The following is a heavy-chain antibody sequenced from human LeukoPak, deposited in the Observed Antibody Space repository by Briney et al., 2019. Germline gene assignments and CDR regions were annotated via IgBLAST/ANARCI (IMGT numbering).Heavy chain of an antibody. J-gene: IGHJ4*02. CDR3: ARDQYFGESVGGY. Sequence: GGSLRLSCSASGFPFSSYAMHWVRQAPGKGLEYVSAISDSGGSTYYADSVKGRFTISRDNSKNTLYLQMNSLRAEDTAVYYCARDQYFGESVGGYWGQGTLVTVSS. D-gene: IGHD3-10*01. CDR2: ISDSGGST. CDR1: GFPFSSYA. V-gene: IGHV3-64*04.